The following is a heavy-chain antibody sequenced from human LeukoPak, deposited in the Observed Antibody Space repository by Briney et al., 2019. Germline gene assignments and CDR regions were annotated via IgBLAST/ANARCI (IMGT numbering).Heavy chain of an antibody. Sequence: KTSETLSLTCTVSGGSMNSGSYYGGWIRQPPGKGLEWIGSFFYTGNTYYNPSLKSRVTISVNTSKKQFSLRLGSVTAADTAVYYCATLSIVVVLTTTLTSFDSWGQGTLVTVSS. J-gene: IGHJ4*02. V-gene: IGHV4-39*01. CDR2: FFYTGNT. D-gene: IGHD2-21*01. CDR3: ATLSIVVVLTTTLTSFDS. CDR1: GGSMNSGSYY.